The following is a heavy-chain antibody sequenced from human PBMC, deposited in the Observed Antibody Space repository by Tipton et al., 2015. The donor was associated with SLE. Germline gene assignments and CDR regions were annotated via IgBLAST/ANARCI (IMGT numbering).Heavy chain of an antibody. V-gene: IGHV4-34*01. D-gene: IGHD6-13*01. CDR3: ARLTPPDARSYSSSWYGGDY. Sequence: TLSLTCAVYGGSFSGYCWSWIRQPPGKGLEWIGEINHSGSTNYNPSLKSRVTISVDTSKNQFSLKLSSVTAADTAVYYCARLTPPDARSYSSSWYGGDYWGQGTLVTVSS. CDR2: INHSGST. J-gene: IGHJ4*02. CDR1: GGSFSGYC.